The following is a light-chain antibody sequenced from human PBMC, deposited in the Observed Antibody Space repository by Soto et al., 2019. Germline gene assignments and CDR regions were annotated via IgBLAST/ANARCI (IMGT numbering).Light chain of an antibody. V-gene: IGLV2-8*01. CDR3: SSYGGSDNFVL. CDR1: RSDIGGYNY. CDR2: EVN. Sequence: QSVLTQPPSASGSPGQSVTISCTGTRSDIGGYNYVSWYQQHPGQAPKLMIFEVNKRPSGVPDRFSGSKSGNTASLTVSGLQAEDEADYYCSSYGGSDNFVLFGGGTKVTVL. J-gene: IGLJ2*01.